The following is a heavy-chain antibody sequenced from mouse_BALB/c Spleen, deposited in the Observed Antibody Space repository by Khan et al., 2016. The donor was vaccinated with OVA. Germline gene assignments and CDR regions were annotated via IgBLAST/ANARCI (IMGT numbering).Heavy chain of an antibody. Sequence: EVELVESGPGLVKPSQSLSLTCTVTGYSITSDYAWNWIRQFPGNKLEWMGFISYSGNTNYNPSLKSRISITRDTSKNQFFLQLNSVTTEDTARYYCTGVYGGDFDYGGKGTTLTVSS. J-gene: IGHJ2*01. CDR1: GYSITSDYA. CDR3: TGVYGGDFDY. D-gene: IGHD1-1*01. CDR2: ISYSGNT. V-gene: IGHV3-2*02.